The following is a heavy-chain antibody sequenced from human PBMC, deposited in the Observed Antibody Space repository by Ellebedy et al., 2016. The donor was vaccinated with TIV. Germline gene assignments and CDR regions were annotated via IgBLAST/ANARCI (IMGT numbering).Heavy chain of an antibody. CDR3: ARSRYPGARSSFNS. J-gene: IGHJ4*02. CDR1: GFTFSSYW. D-gene: IGHD6-6*01. Sequence: PGGSLRLSCVASGFTFSSYWMSWVRQAPGRGLEWVANLKQDGREEYYVDSVKGRLTISRDNAKNSLYLQMNSLRVEDTALYHCARSRYPGARSSFNSWGQGTLVTVSS. V-gene: IGHV3-7*01. CDR2: LKQDGREE.